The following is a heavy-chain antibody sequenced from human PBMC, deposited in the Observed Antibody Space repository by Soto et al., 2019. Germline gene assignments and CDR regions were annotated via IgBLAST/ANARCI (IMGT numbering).Heavy chain of an antibody. J-gene: IGHJ4*02. V-gene: IGHV4-31*03. D-gene: IGHD6-13*01. CDR3: ARLGQLVNKFDY. CDR1: GGSISSGGYY. CDR2: IYYSGST. Sequence: SETLSLTCTVSGGSISSGGYYWSWIRQHPGKGLEWIGYIYYSGSTYYNPSLKSRVTISVDTSKNQFSLKLSSVTAADTAVYYCARLGQLVNKFDYWGQGTLVTVSS.